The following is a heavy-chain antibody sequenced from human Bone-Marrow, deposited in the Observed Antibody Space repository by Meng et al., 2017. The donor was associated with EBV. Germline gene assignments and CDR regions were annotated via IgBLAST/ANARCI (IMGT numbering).Heavy chain of an antibody. J-gene: IGHJ4*02. D-gene: IGHD3-16*01. V-gene: IGHV3-21*02. CDR3: VREEYDPRDF. CDR2: INYGGISP. Sequence: EDRLGESGESRVVPGTSVRLSCADAEFYFNNYGSDWVRQAPGKVLDLFSVINYGGISPYYADSVKGRFTISRDNAKNSVSLQMNNLRAEDTAVYYCVREEYDPRDFWGQGTLVTGSS. CDR1: EFYFNNYG.